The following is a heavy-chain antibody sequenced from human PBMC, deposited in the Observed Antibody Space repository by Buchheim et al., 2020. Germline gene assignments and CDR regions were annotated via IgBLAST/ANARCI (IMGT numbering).Heavy chain of an antibody. CDR2: IRQDGSEK. Sequence: EVQLVESGGGLVQPGGSLRLSCAASGFTFSDYWMTWVRQAPGKGLEWVANIRQDGSEKYYVDSVKGRFTISRENAKNSLYLQMNSPRAEDTALYYCARGRGGLWGRGTL. V-gene: IGHV3-7*01. CDR1: GFTFSDYW. D-gene: IGHD3-10*01. J-gene: IGHJ2*01. CDR3: ARGRGGL.